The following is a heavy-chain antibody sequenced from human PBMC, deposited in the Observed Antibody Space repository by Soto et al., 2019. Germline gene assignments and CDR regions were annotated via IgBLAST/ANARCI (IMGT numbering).Heavy chain of an antibody. V-gene: IGHV3-30*18. Sequence: GSLRLACAASGFTFNIYGMHWVRQAPDKGLEWVALISYDGSNQYYADSVKGRFTISRDNSKNTLFLQMNSLRADDTAVYYCAKDQASGQGSFDSWGQGTLVTVSS. CDR3: AKDQASGQGSFDS. CDR1: GFTFNIYG. CDR2: ISYDGSNQ. J-gene: IGHJ4*02.